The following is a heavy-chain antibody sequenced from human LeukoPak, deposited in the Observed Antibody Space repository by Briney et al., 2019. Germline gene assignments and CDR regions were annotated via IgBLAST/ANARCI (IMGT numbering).Heavy chain of an antibody. CDR1: GFTFSTYE. D-gene: IGHD2-15*01. Sequence: GGSLRLSCAASGFTFSTYEMSWVRQAPGKGLEWVASFTSGYTIYFADSVRGRFSISRDNAKNSLYLQMNSLRAEDTAVYYCARVSGIALDVWGQGTTVTVS. V-gene: IGHV3-48*03. CDR2: FTSGYTI. J-gene: IGHJ6*02. CDR3: ARVSGIALDV.